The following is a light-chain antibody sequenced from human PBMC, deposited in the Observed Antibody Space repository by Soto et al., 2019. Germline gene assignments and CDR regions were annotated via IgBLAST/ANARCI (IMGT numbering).Light chain of an antibody. V-gene: IGLV2-23*01. CDR1: SSNVGTYTL. Sequence: QSALTQPASVSGSPGQSITISCTGTSSNVGTYTLVSWYQQLPGKAPKLVIYEDNKRPAGVSKRFSGSKSGDTASLTISGLQAEDEADYYCSSCAGRITFYVFGTGTKVTVL. J-gene: IGLJ1*01. CDR3: SSCAGRITFYV. CDR2: EDN.